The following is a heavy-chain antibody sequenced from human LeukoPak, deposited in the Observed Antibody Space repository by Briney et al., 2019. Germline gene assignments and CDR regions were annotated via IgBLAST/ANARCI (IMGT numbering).Heavy chain of an antibody. J-gene: IGHJ4*02. D-gene: IGHD5-18*01. V-gene: IGHV3-23*01. CDR1: GFTFNDYA. CDR3: ARDGPTAYFDY. Sequence: GGSLRLSCAASGFTFNDYAMSWVRQAPGQGLQWVSSVSGSGDSTEYADSVKGRFTISRDNSNNTLYLQMNSLRADDTAMYYCARDGPTAYFDYWGQGTLVTVSS. CDR2: VSGSGDST.